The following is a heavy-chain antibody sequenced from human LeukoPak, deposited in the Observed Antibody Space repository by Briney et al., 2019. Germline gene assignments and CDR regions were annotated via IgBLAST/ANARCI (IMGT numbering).Heavy chain of an antibody. CDR3: ARLSHSGTTVTTIDY. Sequence: GESLKISCKGSGYSFSTYWIGWVRQLPGKGLEWMGIIYPGDSDTRYSPSFQGQGTISADKSIITAYLQWSSLKASDTAMYYCARLSHSGTTVTTIDYWGQGTLVTVSS. CDR2: IYPGDSDT. J-gene: IGHJ4*02. D-gene: IGHD4-17*01. V-gene: IGHV5-51*01. CDR1: GYSFSTYW.